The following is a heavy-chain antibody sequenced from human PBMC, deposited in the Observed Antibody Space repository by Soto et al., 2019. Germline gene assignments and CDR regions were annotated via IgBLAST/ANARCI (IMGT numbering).Heavy chain of an antibody. Sequence: QITLNESGPTLVKPTQTLTLTCTYSGFSLTTSGVGVGWIRQSPGKAPEWLALIYWDDDKRYSPSLKSRLTIATDTPKNQVVLTMAHLDPADTATSYCPHRVLRTVFGLVTTTAIYFDFWGQGAPVAVSS. CDR2: IYWDDDK. CDR1: GFSLTTSGVG. J-gene: IGHJ4*02. V-gene: IGHV2-5*02. D-gene: IGHD3-3*01. CDR3: PHRVLRTVFGLVTTTAIYFDF.